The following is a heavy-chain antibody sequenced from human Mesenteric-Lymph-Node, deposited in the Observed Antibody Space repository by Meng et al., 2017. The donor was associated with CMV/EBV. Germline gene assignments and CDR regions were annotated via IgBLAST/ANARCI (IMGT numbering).Heavy chain of an antibody. CDR2: IYHSGST. D-gene: IGHD2-2*01. J-gene: IGHJ4*02. CDR1: GYSISSGYY. CDR3: ARVTGYCSSTSCWPY. V-gene: IGHV4-38-2*02. Sequence: SETLSLTCTVSGYSISSGYYWGWIRQPPGKGLEWLGSIYHSGSTYYNPSLKSRVTISVDTSKSQFSLKLSSVTAADTAVYYCARVTGYCSSTSCWPYWGQGTLVTVSS.